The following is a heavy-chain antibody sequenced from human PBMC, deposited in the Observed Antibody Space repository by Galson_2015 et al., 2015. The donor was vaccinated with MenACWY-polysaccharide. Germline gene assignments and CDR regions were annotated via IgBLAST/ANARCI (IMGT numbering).Heavy chain of an antibody. CDR3: AREVDTAMATGISYYYGMDV. CDR2: INPSGAGT. V-gene: IGHV1-46*01. Sequence: SVKVSCKASGYTFTSHYMHWVRQAPGQGLEWMGIINPSGAGTSYAQKFQGRVTMTRDTSTDTVYMELSSLRSEDTAVYYCAREVDTAMATGISYYYGMDVWGQGTTVTVSS. CDR1: GYTFTSHY. J-gene: IGHJ6*02. D-gene: IGHD5-18*01.